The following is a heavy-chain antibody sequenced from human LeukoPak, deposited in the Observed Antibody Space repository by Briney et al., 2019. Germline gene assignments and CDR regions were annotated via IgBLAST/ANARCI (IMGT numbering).Heavy chain of an antibody. CDR3: ATDPDCSSTSCYDY. Sequence: ASVKVSCKVSGYTLTELSMHWVRQAPGKGLEWMGGFDPEDGETIYAQKFQGRVTMTEDTSTDTAYMELSCLRSEDTAVYYCATDPDCSSTSCYDYWGQGTLVTVSS. CDR2: FDPEDGET. J-gene: IGHJ4*02. CDR1: GYTLTELS. V-gene: IGHV1-24*01. D-gene: IGHD2-2*01.